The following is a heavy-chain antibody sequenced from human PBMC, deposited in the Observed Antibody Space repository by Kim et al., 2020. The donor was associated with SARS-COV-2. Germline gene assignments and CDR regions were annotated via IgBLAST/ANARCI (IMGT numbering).Heavy chain of an antibody. CDR2: INTSSGST. V-gene: IGHV3-23*01. Sequence: GGSLRLSCAASGFTFNDYAMSWVRQAPGKGLEWVSDINTSSGSTYYADSVKGRFTISRDNSKNTLYLQMTSLRAEDTAIYYCAKEGGGSSYYYFDYWGQGTLVTVSS. CDR1: GFTFNDYA. J-gene: IGHJ4*02. CDR3: AKEGGGSSYYYFDY. D-gene: IGHD6-13*01.